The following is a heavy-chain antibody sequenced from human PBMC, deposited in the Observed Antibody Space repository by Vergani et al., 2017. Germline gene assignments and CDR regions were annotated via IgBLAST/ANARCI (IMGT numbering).Heavy chain of an antibody. J-gene: IGHJ1*01. CDR3: ATKSCGTPGCQIGYFRE. CDR1: GFTFDTYT. CDR2: ISSGGGDI. D-gene: IGHD1-1*01. V-gene: IGHV3-21*02. Sequence: EVQLLESGGGLVQPGGSRRLSCAGAGFTFDTYTMAYVRQAPGNGLEWVATISSGGGDIFYADSVKGRFTISRDNSKNTLFLQMNSLRTEDTAVYYCATKSCGTPGCQIGYFREWGQGTLVTVSS.